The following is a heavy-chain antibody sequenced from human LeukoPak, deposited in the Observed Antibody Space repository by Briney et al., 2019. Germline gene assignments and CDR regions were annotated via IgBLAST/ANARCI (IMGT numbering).Heavy chain of an antibody. Sequence: ASVRVSCKASGYTFTSYAMHWVRQAPGQRLEWMGWINAGNGNTEYSQKFQGRVTITRDTSASTAYMELSSLRSEDTAVYYCARVRMVRGVISYYYGMDVWGKGTTVTVSS. CDR3: ARVRMVRGVISYYYGMDV. CDR2: INAGNGNT. D-gene: IGHD3-10*01. V-gene: IGHV1-3*01. CDR1: GYTFTSYA. J-gene: IGHJ6*04.